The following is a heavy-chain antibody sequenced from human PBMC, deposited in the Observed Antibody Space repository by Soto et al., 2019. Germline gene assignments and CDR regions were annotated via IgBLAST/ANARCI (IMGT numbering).Heavy chain of an antibody. D-gene: IGHD4-17*01. CDR3: ERDHPSTYDDYVYNWFAP. V-gene: IGHV1-18*01. J-gene: IGHJ5*02. Sequence: QVQLVQSGAEVKKPGASVKVSCKASGYTFTSYRISWVRQAPGQVLEWMGWISAYNGNTNYAQKLQARVTMTTDTAMSKAYMEMRSLRSDDTAVYYWERDHPSTYDDYVYNWFAPWCEGTLVTVST. CDR1: GYTFTSYR. CDR2: ISAYNGNT.